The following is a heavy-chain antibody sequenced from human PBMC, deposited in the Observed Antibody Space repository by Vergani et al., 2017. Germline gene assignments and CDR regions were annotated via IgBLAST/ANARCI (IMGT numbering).Heavy chain of an antibody. CDR1: GYSLSRGYY. D-gene: IGHD2-15*01. J-gene: IGHJ4*02. Sequence: QVQLQESGPGLVKPSETLSLTCTVSGYSLSRGYYWGWIRQPPGKGLEWIGSFYHSGSTYYNPSLKSRVTISVDTSKNQYSLKLSSVSAADTAGYYCARDLSSVHGGQSDYWGQGTLVTVSS. CDR2: FYHSGST. CDR3: ARDLSSVHGGQSDY. V-gene: IGHV4-38-2*02.